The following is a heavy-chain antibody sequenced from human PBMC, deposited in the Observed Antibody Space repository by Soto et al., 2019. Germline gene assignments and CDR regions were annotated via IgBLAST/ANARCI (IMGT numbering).Heavy chain of an antibody. CDR3: AKRRGASGHFDY. J-gene: IGHJ4*02. Sequence: QPGGSLRLSCAASGFTFSSYAMGWVRQGPGKGLEWVAVVSIGGSTHYADSVRGRFTISRDNSKNTLSLQMNSLTAEDTAVYFCAKRRGASGHFDYWGQGALGTVSS. CDR2: VSIGGST. D-gene: IGHD1-26*01. V-gene: IGHV3-23*01. CDR1: GFTFSSYA.